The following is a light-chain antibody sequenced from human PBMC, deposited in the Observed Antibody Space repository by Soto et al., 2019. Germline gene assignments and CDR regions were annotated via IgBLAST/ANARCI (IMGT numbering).Light chain of an antibody. CDR1: QTISTS. CDR2: AAS. J-gene: IGKJ1*01. Sequence: DIQMTQSPPSLSASVGDRVAITCRASQTISTSLNWYRQRPGQAPNLLIYAASNLQSGVPSRFSGSGSGTDFTLTISSLQPEDFATYYCQQSYSTPQTFGLGTKVDIK. CDR3: QQSYSTPQT. V-gene: IGKV1-39*01.